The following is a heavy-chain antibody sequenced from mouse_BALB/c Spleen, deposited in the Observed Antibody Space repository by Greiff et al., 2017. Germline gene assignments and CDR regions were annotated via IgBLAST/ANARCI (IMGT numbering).Heavy chain of an antibody. CDR1: GFTFSSYA. Sequence: EVKLMESGGGLVQPGGSRKLSCAASGFTFSSYAMSWVRQTPEKRLEWVATISSGGSYTYYPDSVKGRFTISRDNAKNTLYLQMSSLRSEDTAMYYCARLGASYAMDYWGQGTSVTVSS. D-gene: IGHD3-1*01. J-gene: IGHJ4*01. CDR3: ARLGASYAMDY. V-gene: IGHV5-9-3*01. CDR2: ISSGGSYT.